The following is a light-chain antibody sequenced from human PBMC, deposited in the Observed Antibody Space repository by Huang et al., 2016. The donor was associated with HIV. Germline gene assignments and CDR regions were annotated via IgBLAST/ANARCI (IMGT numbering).Light chain of an antibody. CDR2: AAS. CDR1: EGISSY. J-gene: IGKJ1*01. CDR3: QQLNDYPWT. V-gene: IGKV1-9*01. Sequence: IQLTQSPSSLSASVGDRVTITCRASEGISSYLAWYQQKSGKDPKFLIYAASTLQSGVPSRFSGSGSGTDFTLTSSSLQPEDFATYYCQQLNDYPWTFGQGTKVEIK.